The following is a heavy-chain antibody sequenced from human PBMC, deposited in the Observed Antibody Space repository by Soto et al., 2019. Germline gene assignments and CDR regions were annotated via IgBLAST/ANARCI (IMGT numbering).Heavy chain of an antibody. D-gene: IGHD1-26*01. CDR3: ARGSGSYDIADY. CDR1: GFTFSSYA. CDR2: ISGNGADT. V-gene: IGHV3-23*01. Sequence: GGSLRLSCGASGFTFSSYAMSWVRQAPGKGLEWVSAISGNGADTTYAESVRGRFTISRDNSKDTLYLQMNSLRADDTAVYYCARGSGSYDIADYWGQGTLVTVSS. J-gene: IGHJ4*02.